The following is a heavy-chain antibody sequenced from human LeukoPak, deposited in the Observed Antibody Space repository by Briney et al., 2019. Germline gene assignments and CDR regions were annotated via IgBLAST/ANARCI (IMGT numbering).Heavy chain of an antibody. D-gene: IGHD3-10*01. V-gene: IGHV4-30-2*01. CDR2: IYHSGST. CDR1: GGSISSGGYS. CDR3: ARGSYGGSGSPTELDY. J-gene: IGHJ4*02. Sequence: SETLSLTCAVSGGSISSGGYSWSWIRQPPGKGLEWIGYIYHSGSTYYNPSLKSRVPISVDRSKNQFSLKLSSVTAADTAVYYCARGSYGGSGSPTELDYWGQGTLVTVSS.